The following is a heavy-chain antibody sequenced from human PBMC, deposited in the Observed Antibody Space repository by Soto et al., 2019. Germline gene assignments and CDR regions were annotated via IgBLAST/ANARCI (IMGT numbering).Heavy chain of an antibody. CDR3: TQINARDVFKI. Sequence: EEQLVESGGGLVKRGGSLRLSCAASGLNFNIAWLSWIRQAPGKGLEWVGRIKNKADGGTTDNAAPVKDRFTISRDDSKSTLYLKRNSLKTENTAMYYCTQINARDVFKIWAKGTMVTVSS. CDR2: IKNKADGGTT. CDR1: GLNFNIAW. J-gene: IGHJ3*02. V-gene: IGHV3-15*01.